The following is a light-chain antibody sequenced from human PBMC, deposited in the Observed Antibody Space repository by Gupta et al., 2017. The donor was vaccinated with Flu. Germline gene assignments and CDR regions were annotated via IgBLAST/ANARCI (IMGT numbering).Light chain of an antibody. CDR1: QSVSSK. Sequence: EILLTQSPATLSVSQGERVTLSCRASQSVSSKLAWYQQKPGQAPRLIIYGASNRAMGTPGGFSGGGDNKDFTHTSNHRQYEACGDYYGHQNNTLWTFGQGTKVDIK. V-gene: IGKV3-15*01. CDR2: GAS. J-gene: IGKJ1*01. CDR3: HQNNTLWT.